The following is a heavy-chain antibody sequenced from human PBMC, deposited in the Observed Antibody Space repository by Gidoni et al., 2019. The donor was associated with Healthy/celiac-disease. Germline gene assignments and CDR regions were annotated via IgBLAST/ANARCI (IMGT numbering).Heavy chain of an antibody. J-gene: IGHJ4*02. D-gene: IGHD3-22*01. CDR2: IFSNDEK. Sequence: QVTLKESGPVLVKPTETLTLTCTVSGFSLSNARMGVSWIRQPPGKALEWLAHIFSNDEKSYSTSLKSRLTISKDTSKSQVVLTMTNMDPVDTATYYCARISGYYDSSGYYYAKAFDYWGQGTLVTVSS. CDR1: GFSLSNARMG. CDR3: ARISGYYDSSGYYYAKAFDY. V-gene: IGHV2-26*01.